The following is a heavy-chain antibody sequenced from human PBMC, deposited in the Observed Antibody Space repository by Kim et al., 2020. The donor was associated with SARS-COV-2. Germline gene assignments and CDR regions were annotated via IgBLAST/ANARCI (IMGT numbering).Heavy chain of an antibody. CDR2: LSGSGSST. Sequence: GGSLRLSCAASGFSFSTYAMAWVRQAPGKGLERVSTLSGSGSSTYYADSVKGRFTISRDNSRNTLYLQMNRLGAEDTAVYYCAKGYYGSGTSRGMDVWGQGTTVTVSS. CDR1: GFSFSTYA. J-gene: IGHJ6*02. V-gene: IGHV3-23*01. CDR3: AKGYYGSGTSRGMDV. D-gene: IGHD3-10*01.